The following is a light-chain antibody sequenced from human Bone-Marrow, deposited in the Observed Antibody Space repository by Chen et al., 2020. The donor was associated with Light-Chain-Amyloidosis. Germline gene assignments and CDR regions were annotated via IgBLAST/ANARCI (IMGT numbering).Light chain of an antibody. CDR2: EFN. V-gene: IGLV2-23*02. J-gene: IGLJ2*01. CDR1: SSDVGNYNL. CDR3: GSYAGSNTVV. Sequence: QSALTQPASVSGSPGQSITISCTGSSSDVGNYNLVSWYQQHPGKAPKLMIFEFNKRPSGVSNRFSGSKSGNTASLTISGRLAEDEADYHCGSYAGSNTVVFGGGTKLTVL.